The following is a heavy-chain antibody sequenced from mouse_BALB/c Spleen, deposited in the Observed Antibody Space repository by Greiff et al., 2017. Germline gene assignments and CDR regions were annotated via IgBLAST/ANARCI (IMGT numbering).Heavy chain of an antibody. D-gene: IGHD2-1*01. V-gene: IGHV3-6*02. CDR2: ISYDGSN. Sequence: EVHLVESGPGLVKPSQSLSLTCSVTGYSITSGYYWNWIRQFPGNKLEWMGYISYDGSNNYNPSLKNRISITRDTSKNQFFLKLNSVTTEDTATYYCARVYGTPYAMDYWGQGTSVTVSS. CDR1: GYSITSGYY. J-gene: IGHJ4*01. CDR3: ARVYGTPYAMDY.